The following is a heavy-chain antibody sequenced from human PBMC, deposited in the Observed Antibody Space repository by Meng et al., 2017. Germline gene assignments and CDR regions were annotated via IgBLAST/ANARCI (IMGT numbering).Heavy chain of an antibody. CDR3: ARKFTMVRGIYNWFDP. CDR1: GGSFNGYS. D-gene: IGHD3-10*01. Sequence: VPRPQGGGRRLEPSESLSSAFLVHGGSFNGYSWSWNRQPPGKGLEGIGEINHSGSTNYNPSLKSRVTISVDTSKNQFSLKLSSVTAADTAVYYCARKFTMVRGIYNWFDPWGQGTLVTVSS. CDR2: INHSGST. V-gene: IGHV4-34*01. J-gene: IGHJ5*02.